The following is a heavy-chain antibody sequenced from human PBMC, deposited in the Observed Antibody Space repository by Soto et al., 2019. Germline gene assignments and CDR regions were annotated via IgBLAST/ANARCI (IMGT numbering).Heavy chain of an antibody. Sequence: GESLKISCKVSGYSFANYWINWVRQMPGKGLEWMGRIEPSDSSTNYSPSFQGHVTISIDTSISTAYLQWSSLKASDTAMYYCARQSWNALDYWGQGTLVTVS. CDR1: GYSFANYW. V-gene: IGHV5-10-1*01. D-gene: IGHD1-1*01. J-gene: IGHJ4*02. CDR2: IEPSDSST. CDR3: ARQSWNALDY.